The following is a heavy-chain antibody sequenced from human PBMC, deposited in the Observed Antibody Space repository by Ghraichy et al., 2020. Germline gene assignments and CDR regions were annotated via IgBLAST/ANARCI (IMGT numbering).Heavy chain of an antibody. D-gene: IGHD6-6*01. J-gene: IGHJ4*02. Sequence: ASVKVSCKASGYTFTSYGFSWVRQAPGQGLEWMGWISAYNGNTNYAQKLQGRVTMTTDTSTSTAYMELRSLRSDDTAVYYCASAGRYDSSSQPSAYWGQGTLVTVSS. CDR3: ASAGRYDSSSQPSAY. CDR2: ISAYNGNT. V-gene: IGHV1-18*01. CDR1: GYTFTSYG.